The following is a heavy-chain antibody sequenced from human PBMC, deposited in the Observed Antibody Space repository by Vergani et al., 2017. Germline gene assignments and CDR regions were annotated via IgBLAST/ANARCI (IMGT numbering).Heavy chain of an antibody. V-gene: IGHV1-46*03. D-gene: IGHD3-9*01. CDR1: EYTFSNYY. J-gene: IGHJ4*02. CDR3: ARGDYAILTGYRY. CDR2: INPSGGHT. Sequence: QVQVVQSGAEVKKSGASVKVSCKTSEYTFSNYYMHWVRQAPGQGLEWMGIINPSGGHTNYAQKFQGRVTMTRDTSTSTVYMELSSLRSEDTAIYYCARGDYAILTGYRYWGQGALVTVS.